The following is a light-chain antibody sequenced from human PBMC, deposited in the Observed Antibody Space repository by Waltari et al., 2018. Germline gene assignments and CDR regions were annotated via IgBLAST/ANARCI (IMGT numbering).Light chain of an antibody. J-gene: IGLJ2*01. Sequence: QSVLTQPPSVSEAPRQRVTISCSGSSSNIGNNAVNWYQQLPGEAPKLLIDYDDLLPSGVSDRCSGAKSGTSASMAIGGLLSEDEGDYYCAAWDDSLNAVVFGGGTKLTVL. CDR2: YDD. CDR1: SSNIGNNA. V-gene: IGLV1-36*01. CDR3: AAWDDSLNAVV.